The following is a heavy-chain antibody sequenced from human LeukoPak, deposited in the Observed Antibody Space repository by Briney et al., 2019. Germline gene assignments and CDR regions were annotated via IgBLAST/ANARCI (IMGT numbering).Heavy chain of an antibody. CDR3: ARDRNDYLWGSGNFFDY. J-gene: IGHJ4*02. Sequence: PSETLSLTCTVSGGSISSYYWSWIRQPPGKGLEWIGYIYTSGSTNYNPSLKSRVTISVDTSKNQFSLKLSSVTAADTAVYFCARDRNDYLWGSGNFFDYWGQGTLVTVSS. V-gene: IGHV4-4*09. CDR1: GGSISSYY. D-gene: IGHD3-16*01. CDR2: IYTSGST.